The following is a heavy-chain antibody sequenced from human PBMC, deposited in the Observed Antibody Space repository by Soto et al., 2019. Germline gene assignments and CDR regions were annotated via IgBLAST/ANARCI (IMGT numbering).Heavy chain of an antibody. CDR2: IYYIGST. CDR3: ARGYSPALGAPWARVNWFDT. CDR1: GGSMSNYY. J-gene: IGHJ5*02. Sequence: QVQLQESGPGRVKASETLSLTCTVSGGSMSNYYWSWIRQPPGKGLEWIGYIYYIGSTNYNPSLKSRVTMSVDTSRNQLSLNLTSVTAADTAVYYCARGYSPALGAPWARVNWFDTGGQGTLVTVSS. V-gene: IGHV4-59*01. D-gene: IGHD1-26*01.